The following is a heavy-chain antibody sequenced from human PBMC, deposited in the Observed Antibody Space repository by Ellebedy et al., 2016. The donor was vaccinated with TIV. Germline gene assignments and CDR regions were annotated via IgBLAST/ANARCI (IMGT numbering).Heavy chain of an antibody. CDR3: ARRGSYGDYAVQVNSWFDR. V-gene: IGHV3-7*01. Sequence: PGGSLRLSCVASGFSFRSYWMSWVRQAPGKGLEWVANIYQDGSKQYYVDSVKGRFTISRDNANKPLFLQTNSLRGEDTAVYYCARRGSYGDYAVQVNSWFDRWGRGTLVTVSS. J-gene: IGHJ5*02. D-gene: IGHD4-17*01. CDR2: IYQDGSKQ. CDR1: GFSFRSYW.